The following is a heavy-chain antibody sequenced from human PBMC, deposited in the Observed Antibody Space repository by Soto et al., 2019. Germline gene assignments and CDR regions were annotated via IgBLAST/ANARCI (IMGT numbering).Heavy chain of an antibody. J-gene: IGHJ4*02. D-gene: IGHD3-22*01. CDR3: AKDLRVIVEGNYFDY. V-gene: IGHV3-30*18. CDR2: ISYDGSNK. Sequence: QVQVVESGGGVVQPGRSLRLSCAASGFTFSNYGMHWVRQAPGKGLEWVAVISYDGSNKYYADSVKGRFTISRDNSKNTLYLQMNSLRAEDTAVYYCAKDLRVIVEGNYFDYWGQGTLVTVSS. CDR1: GFTFSNYG.